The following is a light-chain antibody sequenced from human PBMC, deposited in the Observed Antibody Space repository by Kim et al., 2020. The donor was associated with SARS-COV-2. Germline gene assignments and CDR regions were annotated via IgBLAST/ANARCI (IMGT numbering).Light chain of an antibody. CDR3: QSYDSNNRGI. CDR2: EDS. V-gene: IGLV6-57*02. J-gene: IGLJ2*01. CDR1: SGNIASKD. Sequence: TVAISCTGSSGNIASKDVQWYQQRPGTAPTTVIYEDSQRPSGVPDRFSGSVDSSSNSASLTISGLKTEDEADYYCQSYDSNNRGIFGGGTQLTVL.